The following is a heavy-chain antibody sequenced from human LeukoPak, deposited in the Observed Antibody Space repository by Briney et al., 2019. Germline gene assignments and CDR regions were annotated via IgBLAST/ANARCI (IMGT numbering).Heavy chain of an antibody. CDR1: GFTFSNAW. CDR3: AREAWELLDY. V-gene: IGHV3-15*01. D-gene: IGHD1-26*01. J-gene: IGHJ4*02. Sequence: KTGGSLRLSCAASGFTFSNAWMSWVRQAPGKGLEWVGRIKSKTDGGTTDYAAPVKGRFTISRDDSKNTLNLQMNSLKTEDTAVYYCAREAWELLDYWGQGTLVTVSS. CDR2: IKSKTDGGTT.